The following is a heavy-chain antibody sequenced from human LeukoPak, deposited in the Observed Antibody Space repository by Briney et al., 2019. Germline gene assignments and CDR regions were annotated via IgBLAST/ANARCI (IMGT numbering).Heavy chain of an antibody. CDR2: ISSSGSTI. D-gene: IGHD2-21*02. Sequence: GGSLRLSCAASGFTFSSYEMNWVRQAPGKGLEWVSYISSSGSTIYYADSVKGRFTISRDNAENSLYLQMNSLRAEDTAVYYCAKWGCSGSDCYPFDYWGQGALVTVSP. CDR3: AKWGCSGSDCYPFDY. CDR1: GFTFSSYE. V-gene: IGHV3-48*03. J-gene: IGHJ4*02.